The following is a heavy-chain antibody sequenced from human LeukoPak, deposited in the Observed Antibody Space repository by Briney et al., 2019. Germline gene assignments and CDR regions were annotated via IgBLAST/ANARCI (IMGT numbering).Heavy chain of an antibody. V-gene: IGHV6-1*01. CDR1: GDSVSSNSVT. J-gene: IGHJ5*02. Sequence: SQTLSLTCAISGDSVSSNSVTWNWIRQSPSRGLEWLGRTYYRSTWYNDYAVSVRGRITVNPDTSKIQFSLHLNSVTPEDTAVYYCARRLTQYDCFDPWGQGILVTVSS. D-gene: IGHD2-2*01. CDR2: TYYRSTWYN. CDR3: ARRLTQYDCFDP.